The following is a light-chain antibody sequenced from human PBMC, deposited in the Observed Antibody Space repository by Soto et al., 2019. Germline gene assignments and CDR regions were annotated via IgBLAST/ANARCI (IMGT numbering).Light chain of an antibody. V-gene: IGKV3-20*01. CDR1: PSVSSSF. Sequence: EIVLTQSPGTLSLSPGERATLTVRASPSVSSSFLAWSQQKPGQAPRLLLYGASSRATGIPDRFRGSGSGTDFTLTISRLGPVDVGVYFYQQYDSAPPPFGGGTKEEIK. CDR3: QQYDSAPPP. J-gene: IGKJ4*02. CDR2: GAS.